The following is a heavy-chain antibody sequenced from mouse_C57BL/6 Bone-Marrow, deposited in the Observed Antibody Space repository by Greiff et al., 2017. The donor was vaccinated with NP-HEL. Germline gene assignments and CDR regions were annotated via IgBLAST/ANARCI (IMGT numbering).Heavy chain of an antibody. V-gene: IGHV1-82*01. Sequence: QVHVKQSGPELVKPGASVKISCKASGYAFSSPWMNWVKQRPGQGLEWIGEIYPRSGNTYYNEKFKGKATLTADKSSSTAYMELRSLTSEDSAVYFCARGGPYDYDDYWGQGTTLTVSS. J-gene: IGHJ2*01. CDR1: GYAFSSPW. D-gene: IGHD2-4*01. CDR2: IYPRSGNT. CDR3: ARGGPYDYDDY.